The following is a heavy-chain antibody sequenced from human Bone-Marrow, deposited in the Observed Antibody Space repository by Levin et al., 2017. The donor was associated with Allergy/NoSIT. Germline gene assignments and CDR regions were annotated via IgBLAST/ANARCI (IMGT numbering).Heavy chain of an antibody. CDR2: IRQDENVK. CDR1: GFAFSDFW. J-gene: IGHJ4*02. V-gene: IGHV3-7*01. Sequence: GGSLRLSCLTSGFAFSDFWMSWVRQSPGKGLEWVANIRQDENVKKYVDSVKGRFTISRDNTKNSLYLHMNSLRAEDTAVYYCVRGSVTPSDYDSWGQGTLVTVSS. CDR3: VRGSVTPSDYDS. D-gene: IGHD2-21*02.